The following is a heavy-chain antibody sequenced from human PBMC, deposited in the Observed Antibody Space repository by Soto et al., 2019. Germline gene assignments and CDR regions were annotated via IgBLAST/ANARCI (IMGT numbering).Heavy chain of an antibody. CDR3: ARSSTGTSPDPYYFDY. Sequence: PSDTLSLTCAVSGYSISSGYYWGWIRQPAGKGLEWIVSIYHSGITYYNPSLKSRVTISVDTSKNQFSLKLSSVTAADTAVYYCARSSTGTSPDPYYFDYWGQGTLVTV. CDR1: GYSISSGYY. J-gene: IGHJ4*02. CDR2: IYHSGIT. D-gene: IGHD1-7*01. V-gene: IGHV4-38-2*01.